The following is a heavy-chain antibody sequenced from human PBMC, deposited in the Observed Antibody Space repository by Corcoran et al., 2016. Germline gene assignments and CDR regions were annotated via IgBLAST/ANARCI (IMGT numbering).Heavy chain of an antibody. D-gene: IGHD3-10*01. J-gene: IGHJ4*02. CDR3: ARDPRITMVRGVQGYFDY. CDR2: INAGNGNT. V-gene: IGHV1-3*01. CDR1: GYTFTSYA. Sequence: QVQLVQSGAEVKKPGASVKVSCKASGYTFTSYAMHWVRQAPGQRLEWMGWINAGNGNTKYSQKFQGRVTITRDTSASTAYMELSSLRSEDTAVYDCARDPRITMVRGVQGYFDYWGQGTLVTVSS.